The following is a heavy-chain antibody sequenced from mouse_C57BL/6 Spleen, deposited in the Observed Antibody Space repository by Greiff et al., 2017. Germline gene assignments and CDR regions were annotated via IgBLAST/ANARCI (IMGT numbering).Heavy chain of an antibody. CDR2: IDPSDSET. Sequence: QVQLKQPGAELVRPGSSVKLSCKASGYTFTSYWMHWVKQRPIQGLEWIGNIDPSDSETHYNQKFKDKATLTVDKSSSTAYMQLSSLTSEDSAVYYCARGSYDYAWFAYWGQGTLVTVSA. CDR1: GYTFTSYW. V-gene: IGHV1-52*01. D-gene: IGHD2-4*01. J-gene: IGHJ3*01. CDR3: ARGSYDYAWFAY.